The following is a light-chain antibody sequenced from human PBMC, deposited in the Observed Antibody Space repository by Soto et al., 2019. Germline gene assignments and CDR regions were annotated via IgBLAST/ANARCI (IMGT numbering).Light chain of an antibody. Sequence: QSVLTQPPSVSGSPAQSVTISCTGTSSDVGGYNYVSWYQQHPGKAPKLMIYEVTKRPSGVPDRFSGSKSGNTASLTVSGLQAEDEADYYCSSYAGNDNLVFGTGTKLTVL. V-gene: IGLV2-8*01. CDR2: EVT. CDR1: SSDVGGYNY. J-gene: IGLJ1*01. CDR3: SSYAGNDNLV.